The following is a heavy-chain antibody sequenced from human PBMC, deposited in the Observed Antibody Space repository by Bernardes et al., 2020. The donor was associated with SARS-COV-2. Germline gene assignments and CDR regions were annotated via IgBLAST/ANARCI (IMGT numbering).Heavy chain of an antibody. D-gene: IGHD1-7*01. V-gene: IGHV4-59*01. CDR1: GGSISSYY. Sequence: SETLSLTCTVSGGSISSYYWSWIRQPPGKGLEWIGYIYYSGSTNYNPSLKSRVTISVDTSKNQFSLKLSSVTAADTAVYYCARVGVLELGDAFDIWGQGTMVTVSS. CDR3: ARVGVLELGDAFDI. CDR2: IYYSGST. J-gene: IGHJ3*02.